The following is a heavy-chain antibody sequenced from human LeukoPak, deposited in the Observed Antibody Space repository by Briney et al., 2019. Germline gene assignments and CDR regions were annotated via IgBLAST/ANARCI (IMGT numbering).Heavy chain of an antibody. CDR3: ARGGGVEVPADY. J-gene: IGHJ4*02. Sequence: SETLFLTCAVYGESLSPYYWSWIRQPSGKGLEWIGEINHRGTTNYNPSLMSRLTISVDTSKNQFSLNLNSVTAADTAVYYCARGGGVEVPADYWGQGILVTVSS. D-gene: IGHD2-2*01. CDR1: GESLSPYY. V-gene: IGHV4-34*01. CDR2: INHRGTT.